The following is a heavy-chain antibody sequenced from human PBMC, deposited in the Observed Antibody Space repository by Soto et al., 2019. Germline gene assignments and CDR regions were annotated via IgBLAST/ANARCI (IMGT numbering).Heavy chain of an antibody. CDR3: ARVRYNGSGSSINWFDP. Sequence: AGGSLRLSCAASGFSFSDYYMSWFRQAPGKGLEWVSYISSSGSTIYYADSVKGRFTISRDNAKNSLYLQMNSLRAEDTAVYYCARVRYNGSGSSINWFDPWGQGTLVTVSS. CDR2: ISSSGSTI. CDR1: GFSFSDYY. J-gene: IGHJ5*02. D-gene: IGHD3-10*01. V-gene: IGHV3-11*01.